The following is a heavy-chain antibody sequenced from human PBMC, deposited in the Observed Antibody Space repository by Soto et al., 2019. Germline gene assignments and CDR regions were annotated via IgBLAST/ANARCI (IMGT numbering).Heavy chain of an antibody. CDR2: INHSGST. J-gene: IGHJ5*02. D-gene: IGHD2-2*01. Sequence: SETLSLTCAVYGGSFSGYYWSWIRQPPGKGLEWIGEINHSGSTNYNPSLKSRVTISVDTCKNKFSLKLSSVTAADTAVYYCARAAENCSSTSCRPFDPWGQGTLVTVSS. V-gene: IGHV4-34*01. CDR3: ARAAENCSSTSCRPFDP. CDR1: GGSFSGYY.